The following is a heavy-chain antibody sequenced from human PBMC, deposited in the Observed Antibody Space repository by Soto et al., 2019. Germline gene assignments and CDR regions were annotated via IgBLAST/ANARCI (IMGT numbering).Heavy chain of an antibody. CDR1: GGTFSSYA. V-gene: IGHV1-69*01. CDR2: IIPIFGTA. D-gene: IGHD2-2*01. J-gene: IGHJ6*02. Sequence: QVQLVQSGAEVKKPGSSVKVSCKASGGTFSSYAISWVRQAPGQGLEWMGGIIPIFGTANYAQKFQGRVTITADESTSTAYMELSSLRSEDTAVYYCAIVVPDAMRTYYYYGMDVWGQGTTVTVSS. CDR3: AIVVPDAMRTYYYYGMDV.